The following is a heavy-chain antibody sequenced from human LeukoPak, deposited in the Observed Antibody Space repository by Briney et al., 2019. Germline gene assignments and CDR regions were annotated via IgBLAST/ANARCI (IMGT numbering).Heavy chain of an antibody. J-gene: IGHJ4*02. Sequence: ASVKVSCKASGGTFSSYAISWVRQAPGQGLEWMGGIIPIFGTANYAQKFQGRVTITADESTSTAYMELSSLRSEDTAVYYCARFRFCSGTPCFYDFDYWGQGILVTVSS. D-gene: IGHD2-2*01. CDR3: ARFRFCSGTPCFYDFDY. V-gene: IGHV1-69*13. CDR2: IIPIFGTA. CDR1: GGTFSSYA.